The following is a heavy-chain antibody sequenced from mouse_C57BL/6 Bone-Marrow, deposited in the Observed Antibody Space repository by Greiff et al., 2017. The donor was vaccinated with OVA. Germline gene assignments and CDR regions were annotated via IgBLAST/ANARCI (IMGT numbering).Heavy chain of an antibody. D-gene: IGHD1-1*01. CDR3: AICYYYGSSYLDY. CDR1: GYTFTSYW. V-gene: IGHV1-74*01. CDR2: FHPSDNDT. J-gene: IGHJ2*01. Sequence: VQLQQPGAELVKPGASVKVSCKASGYTFTSYWMHWVKQRPGQGLEWIGRFHPSDNDTNYNQKFKGKATLTVDKSSSTAYMQLSSLTSEDSAVYYCAICYYYGSSYLDYWGQGTTLTVAS.